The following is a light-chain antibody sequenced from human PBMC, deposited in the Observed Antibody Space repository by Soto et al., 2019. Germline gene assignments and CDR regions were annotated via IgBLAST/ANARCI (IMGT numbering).Light chain of an antibody. V-gene: IGKV3-15*01. J-gene: IGKJ1*01. CDR1: ESVSSN. CDR3: QQYNKWRT. Sequence: EIVMTQSPATLSVSPGERATLSCRASESVSSNLAWYQQKPGQAPSLLIYGASTRATGIPARISGSGSGTEFTLTISSLQSEDFAVYYCQQYNKWRTFGQGTKV. CDR2: GAS.